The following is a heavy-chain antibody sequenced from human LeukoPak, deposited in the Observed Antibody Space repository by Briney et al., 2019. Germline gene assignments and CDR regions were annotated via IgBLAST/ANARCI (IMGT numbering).Heavy chain of an antibody. CDR1: GGSISSSSYY. CDR2: IYYSGCT. D-gene: IGHD3-3*01. V-gene: IGHV4-39*01. CDR3: ARGYDFWSGYYTAYYFDY. J-gene: IGHJ4*02. Sequence: PSETLSLTCTVSGGSISSSSYYWGWIRQSPGKGLEWIGSIYYSGCTNYNPSLKSRVTISVDTSKNQFSLKLSSVTAADTAVYYCARGYDFWSGYYTAYYFDYWGQGTLVTVSS.